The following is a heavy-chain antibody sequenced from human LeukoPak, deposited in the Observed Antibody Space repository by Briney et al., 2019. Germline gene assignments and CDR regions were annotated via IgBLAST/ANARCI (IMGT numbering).Heavy chain of an antibody. CDR2: ISSSSSYI. V-gene: IGHV3-21*04. D-gene: IGHD3-3*01. J-gene: IGHJ4*02. Sequence: GGSLRLSCAASGFTFSSYSMNWVRQAPGKGLEWVSSISSSSSYIYYADSVKGRFTISRDNAKNSLYLQMNSLRAEDTAVYYCARDRWGYDFWSGYDYWGQGTLVTVSS. CDR1: GFTFSSYS. CDR3: ARDRWGYDFWSGYDY.